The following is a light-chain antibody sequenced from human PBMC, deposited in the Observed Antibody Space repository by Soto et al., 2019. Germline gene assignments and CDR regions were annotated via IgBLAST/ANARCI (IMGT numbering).Light chain of an antibody. CDR2: GAS. V-gene: IGKV3-20*01. CDR1: QSVSSGY. CDR3: QQYGISQNT. Sequence: ETVMTQSPGTLSLSPGERTTLSCRASQSVSSGYLDWYQQKPGQAPRLLIFGASNRATGIPDRFTGSGSGADFTLTISRLAPEDFAVYYCQQYGISQNTFGQGTKLEIK. J-gene: IGKJ2*01.